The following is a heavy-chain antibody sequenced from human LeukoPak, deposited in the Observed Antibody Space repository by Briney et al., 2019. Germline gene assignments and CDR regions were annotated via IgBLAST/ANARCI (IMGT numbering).Heavy chain of an antibody. J-gene: IGHJ4*02. CDR3: ARDSDTAMVTGFDY. D-gene: IGHD5-18*01. V-gene: IGHV4-59*12. CDR2: IYYSGST. CDR1: GGSISGYY. Sequence: SETLSLTCTVSGGSISGYYWNWIRQPPGKGLEWIGYIYYSGSTDSNPSLKSRVTMSVDTSKNQFSLKLSSVTAADTAVYYCARDSDTAMVTGFDYWGQGTLVTVSS.